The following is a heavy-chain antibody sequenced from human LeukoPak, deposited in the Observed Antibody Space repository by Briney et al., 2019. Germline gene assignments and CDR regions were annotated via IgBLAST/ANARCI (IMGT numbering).Heavy chain of an antibody. CDR1: GFTFSRYS. CDR2: ISSSSSYI. CDR3: ARDRGYCSSTSCYTRGIFDY. Sequence: PGGSLRLSCAASGFTFSRYSMNWVRQAPGKGLEGVSSISSSSSYIYSADSVKGRFTISRDNAKNSLYQQMNSLRAEDTAVYYCARDRGYCSSTSCYTRGIFDYWRQGTLVTVSS. J-gene: IGHJ4*02. V-gene: IGHV3-21*01. D-gene: IGHD2-2*02.